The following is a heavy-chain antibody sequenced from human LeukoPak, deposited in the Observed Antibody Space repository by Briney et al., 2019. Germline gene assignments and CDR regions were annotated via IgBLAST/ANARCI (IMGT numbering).Heavy chain of an antibody. Sequence: SQTLSLTCAISGDSVSVNSDVWNWIRQSPSRGLGWLGRTYYKSKWYNDYAVSVKSRITISPDTSKNQFSLQLNSVTPEDTAVHYCARDADWGYDAFDIWGQGTMVTVSS. CDR2: TYYKSKWYN. J-gene: IGHJ3*02. V-gene: IGHV6-1*01. D-gene: IGHD7-27*01. CDR3: ARDADWGYDAFDI. CDR1: GDSVSVNSDV.